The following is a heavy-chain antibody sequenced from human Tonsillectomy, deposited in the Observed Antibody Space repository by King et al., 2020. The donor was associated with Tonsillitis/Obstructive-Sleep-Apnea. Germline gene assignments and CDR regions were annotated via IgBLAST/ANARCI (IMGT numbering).Heavy chain of an antibody. CDR1: GGSISSSSYY. V-gene: IGHV4-39*01. J-gene: IGHJ4*02. CDR3: ARHYSGWYRDIDY. Sequence: QLQESGPGLVKPSETLSLTCTVSGGSISSSSYYWGWIRQPPGKGLEWIGSIYYSGSTYYNPSLKSRVTISVDTSKNQFSLKLSSVTAADTAVYYCARHYSGWYRDIDYWGQGTLVTVSS. D-gene: IGHD6-19*01. CDR2: IYYSGST.